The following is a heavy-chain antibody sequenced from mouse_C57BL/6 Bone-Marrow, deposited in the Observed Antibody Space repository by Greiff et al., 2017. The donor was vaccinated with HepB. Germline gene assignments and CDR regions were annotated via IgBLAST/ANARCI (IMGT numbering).Heavy chain of an antibody. CDR1: GFNIKNTY. CDR3: ASPDSSGYLNFDY. V-gene: IGHV14-3*01. J-gene: IGHJ2*01. Sequence: VQLQQSVAELVRPGASVKLSCTASGFNIKNTYMHWVKQRPEQGLEWIGRIDPANGNTKYAPKFQGKATITADTSSNTASLQLSILTSEDTALYYCASPDSSGYLNFDYWGQGTTLTVSA. D-gene: IGHD3-2*02. CDR2: IDPANGNT.